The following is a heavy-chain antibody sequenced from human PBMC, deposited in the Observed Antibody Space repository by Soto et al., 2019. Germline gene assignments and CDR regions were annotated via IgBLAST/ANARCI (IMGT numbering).Heavy chain of an antibody. CDR2: INAYNGDT. J-gene: IGHJ4*02. CDR1: GYTFTNYG. V-gene: IGHV1-18*01. CDR3: ARDGNGYWDDC. D-gene: IGHD3-22*01. Sequence: QVQLVQSGAEVKKPGASVKVSCKASGYTFTNYGVSWVRQAPGQGLEWMGWINAYNGDTNFAQKVQDRVTITTDTTTNIAYMKLRSLRSDDPAVYYCARDGNGYWDDCWGQGTLVTVSS.